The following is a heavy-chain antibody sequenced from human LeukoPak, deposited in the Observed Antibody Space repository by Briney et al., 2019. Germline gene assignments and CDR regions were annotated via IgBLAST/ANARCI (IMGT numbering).Heavy chain of an antibody. D-gene: IGHD2-21*02. CDR3: ARRYCGGDCYLRD. J-gene: IGHJ4*02. Sequence: ASVKVSCKASGYTFTGYYMHWVRQAPGQGLEWMGWINPNSGGTNYAQKFQGRVTMTRDTSISTAYMEPSRLRSDDTAVYYCARRYCGGDCYLRDWGQGTLVTVSS. CDR1: GYTFTGYY. CDR2: INPNSGGT. V-gene: IGHV1-2*02.